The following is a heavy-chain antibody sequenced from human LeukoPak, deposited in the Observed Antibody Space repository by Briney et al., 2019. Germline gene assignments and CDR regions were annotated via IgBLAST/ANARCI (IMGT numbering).Heavy chain of an antibody. V-gene: IGHV3-72*01. CDR1: GFTFSDHY. J-gene: IGHJ6*03. D-gene: IGHD3-10*01. CDR3: ARDLGDGSGSYYYYYMDV. Sequence: GGSLRLSCAASGFTFSDHYMDWVRQATGKGLEWVGRTRNKANSYTTEYAASVKGRFTISRDDSKNSLYVQMNSLKTEDTAVYYCARDLGDGSGSYYYYYMDVWGKGTTVTVSS. CDR2: TRNKANSYTT.